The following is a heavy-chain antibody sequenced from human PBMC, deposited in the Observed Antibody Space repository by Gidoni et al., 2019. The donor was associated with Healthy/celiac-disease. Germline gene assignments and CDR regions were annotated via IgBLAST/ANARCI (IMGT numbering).Heavy chain of an antibody. V-gene: IGHV4-34*01. CDR1: GGSFRGYS. CDR3: ASLRGGPTLMVYGMDV. Sequence: QVQLQQWGAGLLKPSETLSLTCAVYGGSFRGYSWSWIRQPPGKGPEWIGEINHSGSTNYNPSLKSRVTISVDTSKNQFSLKLSSVTAADTAVYYCASLRGGPTLMVYGMDVWGQGTTVTVSS. D-gene: IGHD2-8*01. CDR2: INHSGST. J-gene: IGHJ6*02.